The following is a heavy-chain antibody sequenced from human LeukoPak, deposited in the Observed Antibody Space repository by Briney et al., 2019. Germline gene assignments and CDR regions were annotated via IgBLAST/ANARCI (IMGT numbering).Heavy chain of an antibody. Sequence: ASVKVSCKASGGTFSSYAISWVRQAPGQGLEWMGGIIPIFGTANYAQKFQGRVTITTDESTSTAYMELSSLRSEDTAVYYCARVSYDFWSGYYHNWFDPWGQGTLVTVSS. V-gene: IGHV1-69*05. CDR3: ARVSYDFWSGYYHNWFDP. CDR2: IIPIFGTA. D-gene: IGHD3-3*01. CDR1: GGTFSSYA. J-gene: IGHJ5*02.